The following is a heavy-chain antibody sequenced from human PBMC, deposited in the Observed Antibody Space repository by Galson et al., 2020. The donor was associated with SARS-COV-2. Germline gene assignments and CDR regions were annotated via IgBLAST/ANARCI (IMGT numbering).Heavy chain of an antibody. J-gene: IGHJ4*02. CDR2: ISGSSGRT. CDR1: GFTFSNYA. D-gene: IGHD3-3*01. Sequence: GGSLRLSCAASGFTFSNYAMSWVRQAPGKGLEWVSAISGSSGRTYYADSVKGRFTISRDNSKNTLYLQINSLRAEDTAVYYGAKDGGGFWSGYPGGYYFDYWGQGTLVTVSS. CDR3: AKDGGGFWSGYPGGYYFDY. V-gene: IGHV3-23*01.